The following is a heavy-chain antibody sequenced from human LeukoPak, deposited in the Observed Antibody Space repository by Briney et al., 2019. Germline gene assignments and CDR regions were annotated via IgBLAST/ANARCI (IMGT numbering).Heavy chain of an antibody. CDR1: GGSFSYYY. D-gene: IGHD1-14*01. CDR2: INDRGST. CDR3: ARVPRTGGRNWIDP. Sequence: SETLSLTCAVYGGSFSYYYRSRIRHPPGKGREWIGEINDRGSTNHNPYLKSRVTISVDTSKNEFSLKLSSVTAADTAVYYCARVPRTGGRNWIDPWGQGTLVTVSS. J-gene: IGHJ5*02. V-gene: IGHV4-34*01.